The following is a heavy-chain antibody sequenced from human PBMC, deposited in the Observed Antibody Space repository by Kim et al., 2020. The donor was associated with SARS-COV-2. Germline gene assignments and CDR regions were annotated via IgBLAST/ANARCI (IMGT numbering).Heavy chain of an antibody. CDR3: ARVKVRSQIDY. V-gene: IGHV1-2*06. J-gene: IGHJ4*02. CDR2: INPNSGGT. Sequence: ASVKVSCRASGYTFTGYYMHWVRQAPGQGLEWMGRINPNSGGTNYAQKFQGRVTMTRDTSISTAYMELSRLRSDDTAVYYCARVKVRSQIDYWGQGTLVTVSS. CDR1: GYTFTGYY. D-gene: IGHD6-6*01.